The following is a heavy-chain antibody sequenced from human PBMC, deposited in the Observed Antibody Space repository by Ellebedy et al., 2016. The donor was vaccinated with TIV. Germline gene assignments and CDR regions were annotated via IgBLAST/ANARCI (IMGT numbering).Heavy chain of an antibody. Sequence: SETLSLXXAVSGGSISSSNWWSWVRQPPGKGLEWIGEIYHSGSTNYNPSLKSRVTISVDKSKNQFSLKLSSVTAADTAVYYCARVSVAAAVNYYYYGMDVWGQGTTVTASS. D-gene: IGHD6-13*01. V-gene: IGHV4-4*02. CDR1: GGSISSSNW. CDR2: IYHSGST. J-gene: IGHJ6*02. CDR3: ARVSVAAAVNYYYYGMDV.